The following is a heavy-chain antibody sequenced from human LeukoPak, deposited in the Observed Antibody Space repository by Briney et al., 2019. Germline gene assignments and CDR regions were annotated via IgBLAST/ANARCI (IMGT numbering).Heavy chain of an antibody. CDR1: GFTFSSYA. CDR3: AKVIPNTGGEIARIGFQR. CDR2: IRGSGGST. J-gene: IGHJ1*01. V-gene: IGHV3-23*01. Sequence: PVGSLRLSCAASGFTFSSYAMSWVRQAPGKGLEWVSAIRGSGGSTYYADSVKGRFTISRDNSKNTLYLQMNSLRAEDTAVYYCAKVIPNTGGEIARIGFQRWGQGTLVTVSS. D-gene: IGHD5-24*01.